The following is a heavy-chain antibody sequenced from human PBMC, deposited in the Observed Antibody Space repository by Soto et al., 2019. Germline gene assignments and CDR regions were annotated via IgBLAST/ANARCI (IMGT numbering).Heavy chain of an antibody. CDR3: ARGRYGAY. Sequence: QVHLVQSGAEVKKPGASVKVSCQASGYAFTTYGITWVRQAPGQGLEWMGWISAHHGNTNYAPKLQGRVTVTRDTSTSPASMELMSLSSDDTAVYYCARGRYGAYWGQGALVTVSS. CDR2: ISAHHGNT. V-gene: IGHV1-18*01. J-gene: IGHJ4*02. D-gene: IGHD3-10*01. CDR1: GYAFTTYG.